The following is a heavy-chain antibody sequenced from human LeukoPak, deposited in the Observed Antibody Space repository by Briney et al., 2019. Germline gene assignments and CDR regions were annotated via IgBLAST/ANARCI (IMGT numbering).Heavy chain of an antibody. CDR3: AREVLLWFRESLSLDY. CDR1: GYTFTSYG. Sequence: ASAKVSCKASGYTFTSYGISWVRQAPGQGLEWMGWISAYNGNTNYARKLQGRVTMTTDTSTSTAYMELRSLRSDDTAVYYCAREVLLWFRESLSLDYWGQGTLVTVSS. J-gene: IGHJ4*02. CDR2: ISAYNGNT. V-gene: IGHV1-18*01. D-gene: IGHD3-10*01.